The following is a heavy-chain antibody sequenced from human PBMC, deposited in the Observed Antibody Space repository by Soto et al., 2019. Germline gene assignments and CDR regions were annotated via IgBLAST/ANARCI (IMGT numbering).Heavy chain of an antibody. Sequence: SETLSLTCTVSGGSLRNYYWSLLRQPPGKGLEWIGYVYSSGSTHYNPSLQSRVTISADTSKNQVSLKVNSVTAADTAVYYCARGPGIWGQGTLVTVSS. CDR2: VYSSGST. CDR1: GGSLRNYY. J-gene: IGHJ4*02. V-gene: IGHV4-59*01. CDR3: ARGPGI.